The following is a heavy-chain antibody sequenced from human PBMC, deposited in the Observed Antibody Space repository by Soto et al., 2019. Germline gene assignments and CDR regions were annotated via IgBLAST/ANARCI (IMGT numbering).Heavy chain of an antibody. CDR1: GYTFTSYG. Sequence: QVQLVQSGAEVKKPGASVKVSCKASGYTFTSYGISWVRQAPGQGLEWMGWISAYNGNTNYAQKLQGRVTMTTDTTTSTAYMELRSLRSDDTAVYYWAGPSIESSGCWRYYYYGMDVRGQGTTVTVSS. CDR3: AGPSIESSGCWRYYYYGMDV. V-gene: IGHV1-18*01. J-gene: IGHJ6*02. D-gene: IGHD6-19*01. CDR2: ISAYNGNT.